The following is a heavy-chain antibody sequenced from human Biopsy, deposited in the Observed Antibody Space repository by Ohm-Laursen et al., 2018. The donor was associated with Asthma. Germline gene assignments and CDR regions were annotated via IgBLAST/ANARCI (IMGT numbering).Heavy chain of an antibody. V-gene: IGHV3-21*01. Sequence: SLRLSCSASGFTFSTYSMNWVRQAPGKGLEWVSSISCTSTYIYYADSVKGRFTISRDNAKNSLYLQMNSLRAEDTAVYYCSRDRGERGYDFGRYDYWGQGTLVTVSS. D-gene: IGHD5-12*01. CDR2: ISCTSTYI. CDR3: SRDRGERGYDFGRYDY. J-gene: IGHJ4*02. CDR1: GFTFSTYS.